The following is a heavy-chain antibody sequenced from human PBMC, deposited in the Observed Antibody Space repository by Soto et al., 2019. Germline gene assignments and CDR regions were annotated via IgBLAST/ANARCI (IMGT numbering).Heavy chain of an antibody. V-gene: IGHV4-30-4*01. CDR2: IYYSGST. Sequence: QVQLQESGPGLVKPSQTLSLTCTVSGGSISSGDYYWSWIRQPPGKGLEWIGYIYYSGSTYYNPSXKSRVTISVXTXXXQXXLKLSSVTAEDTAVYYCARGRRMGYYGSGSDDFDYWGQGTLVTVSS. CDR3: ARGRRMGYYGSGSDDFDY. J-gene: IGHJ4*02. CDR1: GGSISSGDYY. D-gene: IGHD3-10*01.